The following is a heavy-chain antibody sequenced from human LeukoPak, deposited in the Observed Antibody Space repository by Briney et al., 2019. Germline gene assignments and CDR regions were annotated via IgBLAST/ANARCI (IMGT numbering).Heavy chain of an antibody. V-gene: IGHV1-24*01. CDR3: ATATSLYGDDYGMDV. J-gene: IGHJ6*02. CDR2: FDPEDGET. D-gene: IGHD4-17*01. Sequence: ASVKVSCKVSGYTLTELSMHWVRQVPGKGLEWMGGFDPEDGETIYAQKFQGRVTMTEDTSTDTAYMELSSLRSEDTAVYYCATATSLYGDDYGMDVWGQGTTVTVSS. CDR1: GYTLTELS.